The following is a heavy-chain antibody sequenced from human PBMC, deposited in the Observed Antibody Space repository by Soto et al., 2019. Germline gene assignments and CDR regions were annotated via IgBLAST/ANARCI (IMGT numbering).Heavy chain of an antibody. CDR1: GFTFDDYA. CDR2: ISWNSGSI. J-gene: IGHJ6*02. D-gene: IGHD6-13*01. Sequence: GGSLRLSCAASGFTFDDYAMHWVRQAPGKGLEWVSGISWNSGSIGYADSVKGRFTISRDNAKNSLYLQMNSLRAEDTALYYCAKDTASSYGMDVWGQGTTVTVSS. V-gene: IGHV3-9*01. CDR3: AKDTASSYGMDV.